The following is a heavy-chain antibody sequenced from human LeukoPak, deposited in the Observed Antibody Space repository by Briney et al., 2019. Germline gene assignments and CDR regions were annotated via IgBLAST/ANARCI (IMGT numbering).Heavy chain of an antibody. CDR2: KKHERRVK. J-gene: IGHJ4*02. Sequence: GGSLRLSCTASGFSFSTFWMNWVRQAPGKGLEWEANKKHERRVKYYSASVKARLTICRNNAMQSLYLQMNSRRAEHTAVYYCAGGVSYWGRGTLVTVSS. V-gene: IGHV3-7*04. CDR3: AGGVSY. CDR1: GFSFSTFW.